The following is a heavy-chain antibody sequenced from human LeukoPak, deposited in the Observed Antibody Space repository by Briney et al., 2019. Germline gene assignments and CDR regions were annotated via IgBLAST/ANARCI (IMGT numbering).Heavy chain of an antibody. CDR2: ISAYNGNT. CDR3: ARDSDDFWSGFPTPNYYYYGMDV. J-gene: IGHJ6*02. CDR1: GGTFSSYA. Sequence: ASVKVSCKASGGTFSSYAISWVRQAPGQGLEWMGWISAYNGNTNYAQKLQGRVTMTTDTSTSTAYMELRSLRSDDTAVYYCARDSDDFWSGFPTPNYYYYGMDVWGQGTTVTVSS. V-gene: IGHV1-18*01. D-gene: IGHD3-3*01.